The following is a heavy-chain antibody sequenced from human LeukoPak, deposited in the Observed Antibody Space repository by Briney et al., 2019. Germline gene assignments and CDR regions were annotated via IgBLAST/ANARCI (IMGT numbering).Heavy chain of an antibody. D-gene: IGHD4-17*01. CDR3: ARESCGDYDY. CDR2: IYSGGDT. CDR1: GFTVNSNY. J-gene: IGHJ4*02. Sequence: PGGSLRLSCAASGFTVNSNYMSWVRQAPGTGLEWVSVIYSGGDTYYADSVKGRFTISRDNSKNTVYLQMNSLRAEDTAVYYCARESCGDYDYWGQGTLVTVSS. V-gene: IGHV3-53*01.